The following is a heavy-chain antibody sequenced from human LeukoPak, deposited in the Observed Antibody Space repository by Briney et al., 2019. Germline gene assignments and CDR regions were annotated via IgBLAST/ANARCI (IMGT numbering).Heavy chain of an antibody. V-gene: IGHV3-33*06. CDR3: AKDATYCSSTSCDTYYYYYMDV. J-gene: IGHJ6*03. CDR2: ICYDGNSK. D-gene: IGHD2-2*01. Sequence: AGGSLRLSCAASAFTFSSYGMHWVRQPPGKGLEWVAVICYDGNSKYYADSVKCRLTISRDNSKNTLYLQMNSLRAEDTAVYYCAKDATYCSSTSCDTYYYYYMDVWGKGTTVTVSS. CDR1: AFTFSSYG.